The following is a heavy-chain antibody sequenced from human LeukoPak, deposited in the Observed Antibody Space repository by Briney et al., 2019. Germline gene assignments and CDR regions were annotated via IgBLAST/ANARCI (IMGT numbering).Heavy chain of an antibody. CDR2: IYPGDSDT. CDR3: ARQVVRGVTPDY. D-gene: IGHD3-10*01. Sequence: GDSLNISCKGSGYTFAHYWIGWVRQMPGKGLEWMGIIYPGDSDTRYSPSFQGQFTISADTSSSTSYLQWSSMKASDTVMYYCARQVVRGVTPDYWGQGTLVTVSS. V-gene: IGHV5-51*01. J-gene: IGHJ4*02. CDR1: GYTFAHYW.